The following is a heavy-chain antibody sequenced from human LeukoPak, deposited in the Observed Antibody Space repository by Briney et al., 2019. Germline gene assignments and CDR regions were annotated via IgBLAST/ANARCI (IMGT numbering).Heavy chain of an antibody. V-gene: IGHV5-51*01. CDR3: ATLYSNYPNWFDP. CDR2: IYPGDSDT. J-gene: IGHJ5*02. D-gene: IGHD4-11*01. CDR1: GYSFTSYW. Sequence: GESLKISCKGSGYSFTSYWIGLVRQMPGKGLEWMGIIYPGDSDTRYSPSFQGQVTISADKSISTPYLQWSSLKASDTAMYYCATLYSNYPNWFDPWGQGTLVTVSS.